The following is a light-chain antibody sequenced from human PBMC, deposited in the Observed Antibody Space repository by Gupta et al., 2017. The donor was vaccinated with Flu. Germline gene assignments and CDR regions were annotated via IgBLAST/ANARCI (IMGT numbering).Light chain of an antibody. V-gene: IGKV3-15*01. CDR1: QSVSTN. J-gene: IGKJ5*01. Sequence: EIVMTQSPATLSVSPGEGATLSCRASQSVSTNLAWYQQRPGQAPRLLISGASTRATGIPDRFSGSGYGTDFTLTISSRQSEDFAVYFCQQYENWPPITFGQGTRLEIK. CDR3: QQYENWPPIT. CDR2: GAS.